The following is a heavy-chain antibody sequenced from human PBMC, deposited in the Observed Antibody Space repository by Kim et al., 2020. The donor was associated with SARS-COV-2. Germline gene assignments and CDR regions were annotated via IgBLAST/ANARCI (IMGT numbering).Heavy chain of an antibody. CDR1: GFTFSSYA. Sequence: GGSLRLSCAASGFTFSSYAMSWVRQAPGKGLEWVSAISGSGGSTYYADSVKGRFTISRDNSKNTLYLQMNSLRAEDTAVYYCAKSGPGIVATKRLSYYFDYWGQGTLDTVSS. CDR3: AKSGPGIVATKRLSYYFDY. CDR2: ISGSGGST. J-gene: IGHJ4*02. D-gene: IGHD5-12*01. V-gene: IGHV3-23*01.